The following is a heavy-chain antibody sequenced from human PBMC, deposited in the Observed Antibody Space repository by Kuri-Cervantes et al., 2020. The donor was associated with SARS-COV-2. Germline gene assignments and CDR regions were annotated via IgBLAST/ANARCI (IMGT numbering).Heavy chain of an antibody. Sequence: ASVKVSCKASGYPFTSYDINWVRQATGQGPEWMGWINPNSGGTNYAQKFQGRVTMTRDTSISTAYMELSRLRSDDTAVYYCARVDFWSGYDVMDVWGKGTTVTVSS. V-gene: IGHV1-2*02. D-gene: IGHD3-3*01. CDR3: ARVDFWSGYDVMDV. J-gene: IGHJ6*03. CDR1: GYPFTSYD. CDR2: INPNSGGT.